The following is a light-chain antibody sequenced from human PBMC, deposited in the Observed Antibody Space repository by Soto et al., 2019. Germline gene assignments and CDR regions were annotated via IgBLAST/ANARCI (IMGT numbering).Light chain of an antibody. CDR3: YSYAGSSYV. Sequence: QSVLTQPRSVSGSPGQSVTISCTGTSSDVGGYDYVSWYQQHPGKAPKLMIYDVSKRPPGVPDRFSGSKSGNTASLTISGLQAEDEADYYCYSYAGSSYVFGTGTKVTVL. CDR2: DVS. V-gene: IGLV2-11*01. J-gene: IGLJ1*01. CDR1: SSDVGGYDY.